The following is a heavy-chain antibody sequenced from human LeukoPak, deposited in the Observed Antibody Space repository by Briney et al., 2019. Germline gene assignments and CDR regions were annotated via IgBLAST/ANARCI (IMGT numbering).Heavy chain of an antibody. CDR1: GFTFSSYA. V-gene: IGHV3-23*01. J-gene: IGHJ1*01. CDR3: AEDSSSWPEYFQH. D-gene: IGHD6-13*01. CDR2: ISGSGGST. Sequence: GGSLRLSCAASGFTFSSYAMSWVRQVPGKGLEWVSGISGSGGSTFYADSVKGRFTISRDNSKNTLYLQMNSLRAEDTAVYYCAEDSSSWPEYFQHWGQGTLVTVSS.